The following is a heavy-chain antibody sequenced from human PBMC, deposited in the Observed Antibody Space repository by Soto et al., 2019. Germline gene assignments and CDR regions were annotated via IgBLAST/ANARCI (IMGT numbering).Heavy chain of an antibody. CDR1: GGSFSSGDYY. J-gene: IGHJ6*02. V-gene: IGHV4-30-4*01. CDR3: ARIHFGDEPSYYYYGMDV. CDR2: IYYTGST. D-gene: IGHD4-17*01. Sequence: QVQLQESGPGVVKPSQTLSLTCTVSGGSFSSGDYYWSRVRQPPGKGLEWIGYIYYTGSTFNNPSLKSRVSISIDPSKTQFSLKLSSVTAADTAVYYCARIHFGDEPSYYYYGMDVWGQGTTVTVSS.